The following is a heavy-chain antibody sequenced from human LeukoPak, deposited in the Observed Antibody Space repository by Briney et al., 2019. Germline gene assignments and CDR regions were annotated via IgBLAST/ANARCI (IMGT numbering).Heavy chain of an antibody. Sequence: SVKVSCKASGGTFSSYAISWVRQAPGQGLEWMGRIIPILGIANYAQKFQGRVTITADKSTSTAYMELSSLRSEDTAVYYCARGKYHCYGSGSYLDYWGQGTLVTVSS. CDR3: ARGKYHCYGSGSYLDY. CDR1: GGTFSSYA. J-gene: IGHJ4*02. CDR2: IIPILGIA. V-gene: IGHV1-69*04. D-gene: IGHD3-10*01.